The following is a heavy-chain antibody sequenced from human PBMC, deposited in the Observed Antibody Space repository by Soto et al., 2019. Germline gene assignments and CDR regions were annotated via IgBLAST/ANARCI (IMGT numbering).Heavy chain of an antibody. CDR2: INAGNGNT. D-gene: IGHD1-1*01. CDR3: VRDGVPYYFDY. J-gene: IGHJ4*02. CDR1: GYTFTSYA. Sequence: QVQLVQSGAEVKKPGASVKVSCKASGYTFTSYAMHWVRQAPGQRLEWMGWINAGNGNTKYSQKFQGRVTITRDTSASTAYMELSSLRSEDTAVYYCVRDGVPYYFDYWGQGTLVTVSS. V-gene: IGHV1-3*01.